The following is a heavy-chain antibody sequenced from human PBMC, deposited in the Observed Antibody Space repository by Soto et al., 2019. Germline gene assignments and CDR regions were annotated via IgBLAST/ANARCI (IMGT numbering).Heavy chain of an antibody. Sequence: EVQLVQSGGGLVQPGVSLRLACAASGFTFSSYAMHWVRQAPGKGLEYASAISNNGGITYYADSVKGRCTISRDHSKNMLYLHRGRLRADDMAVYYCARGALIGAISACMHDSWGQGALVTVSS. V-gene: IGHV3-64*07. J-gene: IGHJ4*02. CDR3: ARGALIGAISACMHDS. D-gene: IGHD2-8*01. CDR2: ISNNGGIT. CDR1: GFTFSSYA.